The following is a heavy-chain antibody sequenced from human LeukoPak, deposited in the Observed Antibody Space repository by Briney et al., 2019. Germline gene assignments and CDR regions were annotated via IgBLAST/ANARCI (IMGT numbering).Heavy chain of an antibody. Sequence: SETLSLTCTVSGGSVSSGSYYWSWIRQPPGKGLEWIGYIYYSGSTNYNPSLKSRVTISVDTSKNQFSLKLSSVTAADTAVYYCAGERRSIVVAGFEYWGQGTLVTVSS. CDR3: AGERRSIVVAGFEY. D-gene: IGHD2-15*01. J-gene: IGHJ4*02. CDR1: GGSVSSGSYY. CDR2: IYYSGST. V-gene: IGHV4-61*01.